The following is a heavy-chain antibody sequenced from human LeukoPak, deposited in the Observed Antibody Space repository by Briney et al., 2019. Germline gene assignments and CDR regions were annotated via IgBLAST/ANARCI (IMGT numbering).Heavy chain of an antibody. CDR1: GFTFSTCA. V-gene: IGHV3-23*01. CDR2: ISSDGVNT. CDR3: AKDGADYDSDYFDY. J-gene: IGHJ4*02. Sequence: PGGSLRLSCAASGFTFSTCAMSWARQPPGKGLEWVSSISSDGVNTYYADSVKGRFTISRDNSKNTLYLQINSLRAEDTAVYYCAKDGADYDSDYFDYWGQGTLVTVSS. D-gene: IGHD3-3*01.